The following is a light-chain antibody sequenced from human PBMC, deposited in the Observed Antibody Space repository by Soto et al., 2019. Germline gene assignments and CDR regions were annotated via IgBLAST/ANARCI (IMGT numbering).Light chain of an antibody. Sequence: NFMLTQPHSASESPGKTVTISCTRSSGNIVSNYVQWYQQRPGSSPTTVIYEDDNRPSGVPDRCSASIDTSSTSASLTIAVLKKEDEAYYCWHSYDGDILIFGGGTKLTVL. CDR2: EDD. CDR1: SGNIVSNY. CDR3: HSYDGDILI. J-gene: IGLJ2*01. V-gene: IGLV6-57*01.